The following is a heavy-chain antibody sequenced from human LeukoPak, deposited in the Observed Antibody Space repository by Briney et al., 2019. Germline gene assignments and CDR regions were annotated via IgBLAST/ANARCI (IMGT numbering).Heavy chain of an antibody. CDR1: GGSISSGGYY. V-gene: IGHV4-39*01. J-gene: IGHJ5*02. D-gene: IGHD3-16*02. CDR2: IYYSGST. Sequence: SETLSLTCTVSGGSISSGGYYWSWIRQHPGKGLEWIGYIYYSGSTYYNPSLKSRVTISVDTSKNQFSLKLSSVTAADTAVYYCARHLGPGDYVWGSYRYTVWFDPWGQGTLVTVSS. CDR3: ARHLGPGDYVWGSYRYTVWFDP.